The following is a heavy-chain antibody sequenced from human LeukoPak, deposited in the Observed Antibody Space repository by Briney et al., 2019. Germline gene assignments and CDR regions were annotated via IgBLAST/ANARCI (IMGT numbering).Heavy chain of an antibody. CDR2: ISHDGSNK. V-gene: IGHV3-30*04. D-gene: IGHD2-2*01. J-gene: IGHJ5*02. CDR3: ARDRNLGYCSSTSCSKLGNWFDP. Sequence: GGSLRLSCAASGFTFSSYAMHWVRQAPGKGLEWVAVISHDGSNKYYADSVKGRFTISRDNSKNTLYLQMNSLRAEDTAVYYCARDRNLGYCSSTSCSKLGNWFDPWGQGTLVTVSS. CDR1: GFTFSSYA.